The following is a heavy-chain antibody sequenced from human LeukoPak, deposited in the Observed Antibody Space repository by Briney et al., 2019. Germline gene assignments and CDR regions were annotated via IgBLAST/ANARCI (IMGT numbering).Heavy chain of an antibody. V-gene: IGHV4-4*07. CDR2: IYTSGST. J-gene: IGHJ3*02. CDR3: ARGSSNRGAKDAFDI. D-gene: IGHD4-11*01. CDR1: GGSISSYY. Sequence: SETLSLTCTVSGGSISSYYWSWIRQPAGKGLEWIGRIYTSGSTNYNPSLKSRVTMSVDTSKNQFSLKLSSVTAADTAVYYCARGSSNRGAKDAFDIWGQGTMVTVSS.